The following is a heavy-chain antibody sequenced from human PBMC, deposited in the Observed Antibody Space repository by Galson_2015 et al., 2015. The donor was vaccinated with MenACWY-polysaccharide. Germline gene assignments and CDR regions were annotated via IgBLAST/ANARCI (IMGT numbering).Heavy chain of an antibody. CDR3: AKDSTDFWSVAGRFDH. Sequence: CAASGFTFTSYAMSWVRQAPGKGLEWVSAIRSSGTNTYYADSVKGRFTISRDNSKNTLHLQMNSLRAEDTAVYYCAKDSTDFWSVAGRFDHWGQGTLVTVSS. CDR2: IRSSGTNT. D-gene: IGHD3-3*01. J-gene: IGHJ5*02. CDR1: GFTFTSYA. V-gene: IGHV3-23*01.